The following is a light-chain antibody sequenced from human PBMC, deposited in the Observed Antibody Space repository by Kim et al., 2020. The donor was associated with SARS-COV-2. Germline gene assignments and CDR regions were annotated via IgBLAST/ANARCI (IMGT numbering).Light chain of an antibody. Sequence: VSPGERVPLSCRAYQSVGTSVAWYQQRRGQAPKRLIFDASTRATGVPARFSGSGSGTDFTLTITSLQSEDYAIYYCQNYEGWPPYTFGLGTKLEI. J-gene: IGKJ2*01. CDR2: DAS. V-gene: IGKV3-15*01. CDR3: QNYEGWPPYT. CDR1: QSVGTS.